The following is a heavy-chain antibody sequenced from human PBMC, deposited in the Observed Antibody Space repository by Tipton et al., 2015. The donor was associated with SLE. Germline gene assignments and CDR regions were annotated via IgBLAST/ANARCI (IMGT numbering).Heavy chain of an antibody. D-gene: IGHD3-22*01. CDR3: ARGSLTYYYDSSGQRGFQH. Sequence: TLSLTCAVYGGSFSGYYWSWIRQPPGKGLEWIGEINHSGSTNYNPSLKSRVTISVDPSKNQFSLKLSSVTAADTAVYYCARGSLTYYYDSSGQRGFQHWGQGTLVTVSS. CDR2: INHSGST. J-gene: IGHJ1*01. CDR1: GGSFSGYY. V-gene: IGHV4-34*01.